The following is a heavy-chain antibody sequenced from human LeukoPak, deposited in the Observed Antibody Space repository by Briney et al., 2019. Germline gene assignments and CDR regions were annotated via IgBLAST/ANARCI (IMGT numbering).Heavy chain of an antibody. D-gene: IGHD4-23*01. V-gene: IGHV1-46*01. J-gene: IGHJ4*02. CDR3: ARDCGDGGNRDY. CDR1: GYTFTSYY. Sequence: ASVKVSCKASGYTFTSYYMHWVRQAPGQGLEWMGVINPSGGSTSYHQKFQGRVTMTRDTSTSTVYMELSRLRSEDTAVYYCARDCGDGGNRDYWGQGTLVTVSS. CDR2: INPSGGST.